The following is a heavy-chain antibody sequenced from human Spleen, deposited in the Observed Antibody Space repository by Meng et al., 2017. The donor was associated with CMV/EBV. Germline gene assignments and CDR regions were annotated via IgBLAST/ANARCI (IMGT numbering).Heavy chain of an antibody. V-gene: IGHV3-33*06. J-gene: IGHJ4*02. CDR1: GFTFSSYG. CDR2: IWYDGSNK. Sequence: GESLKISCAASGFTFSSYGMHWVRQAPGKGLEWVAVIWYDGSNKYYADSVKGRFTISRDNSKNTLYLQMNSLRAEDTAVYYCAKDGDEAVAGIDYWGQGTLVTVSS. D-gene: IGHD6-19*01. CDR3: AKDGDEAVAGIDY.